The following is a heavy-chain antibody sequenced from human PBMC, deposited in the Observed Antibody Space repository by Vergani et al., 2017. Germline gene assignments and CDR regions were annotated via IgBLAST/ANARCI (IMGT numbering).Heavy chain of an antibody. CDR3: AKWGYDTVEEGFQH. CDR1: GFTFSSYG. CDR2: IWYDGSNK. V-gene: IGHV3-33*06. D-gene: IGHD3-22*01. J-gene: IGHJ1*01. Sequence: VQLVESGGGLVQPGRSLRLSCAASGFTFSSYGMHWVRQAPGKGLEWVAVIWYDGSNKYYADSVKGRFTISRDNSKNTLYLQMNSLRAEDTAVYYCAKWGYDTVEEGFQHWGQGTLVTVSS.